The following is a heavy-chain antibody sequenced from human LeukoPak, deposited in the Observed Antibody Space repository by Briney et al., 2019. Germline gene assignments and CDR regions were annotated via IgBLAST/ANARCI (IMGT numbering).Heavy chain of an antibody. CDR3: ARDPDYYDSSGYFLFDY. Sequence: GGSLRLSCAASGFTFNSYSMNWVRQAPGKGLEWVSSISSSSSYIYYADSVKGRFTISRDNAKNSLYLQMNSLRAEDTAVYYCARDPDYYDSSGYFLFDYWGQGTLVTVSS. CDR2: ISSSSSYI. J-gene: IGHJ4*02. D-gene: IGHD3-22*01. V-gene: IGHV3-21*01. CDR1: GFTFNSYS.